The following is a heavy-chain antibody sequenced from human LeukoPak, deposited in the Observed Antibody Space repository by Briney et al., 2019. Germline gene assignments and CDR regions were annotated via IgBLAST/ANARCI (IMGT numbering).Heavy chain of an antibody. CDR3: ARSPEQVVFGYYSFYMDV. J-gene: IGHJ6*03. CDR2: INKDGSVK. V-gene: IGHV3-7*01. CDR1: GFTLGSYW. Sequence: PGGSLRLSCAASGFTLGSYWMTWVRQAPGKGLEWVANINKDGSVKYYVDSVKGRFTISRDNAKNSLYLQMNSLRAEDTAVYSCARSPEQVVFGYYSFYMDVWGKGTTVTVSS. D-gene: IGHD3-3*01.